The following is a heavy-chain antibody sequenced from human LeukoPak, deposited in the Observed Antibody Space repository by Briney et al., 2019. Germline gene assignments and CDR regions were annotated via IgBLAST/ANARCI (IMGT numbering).Heavy chain of an antibody. D-gene: IGHD6-6*01. J-gene: IGHJ5*02. CDR2: INPNSGGT. CDR3: ARATEQLGRRTNWFDP. Sequence: ASVKVSCKASGYTFTGYYMHWVRQAPGQELEWMGRINPNSGGTNYAQKFQGRVTMTRDTSISTAYMELSRLRSDDTAVYYCARATEQLGRRTNWFDPWGQGTLVTVSS. V-gene: IGHV1-2*06. CDR1: GYTFTGYY.